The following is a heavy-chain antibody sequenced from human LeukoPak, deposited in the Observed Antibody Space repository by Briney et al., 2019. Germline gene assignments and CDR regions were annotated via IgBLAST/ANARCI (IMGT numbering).Heavy chain of an antibody. CDR2: INHSGST. CDR3: ARGRQQLAWVTYYYYYYMDV. J-gene: IGHJ6*03. D-gene: IGHD6-13*01. CDR1: GGSFSGYY. V-gene: IGHV4-34*01. Sequence: PSETLSLTCAVYGGSFSGYYWSWIRQPPGKGLEWIGEINHSGSTNYNPSLKSRVNISVDTSKNQFSLKLSSVTAADTAVYYCARGRQQLAWVTYYYYYYMDVWGEGTTVTVSS.